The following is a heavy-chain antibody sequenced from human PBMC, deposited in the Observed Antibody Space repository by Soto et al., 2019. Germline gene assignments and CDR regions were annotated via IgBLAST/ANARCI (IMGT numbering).Heavy chain of an antibody. CDR2: ISNDGTKK. CDR3: ARDVAMPTGLGLGY. CDR1: GFAFTNYG. Sequence: QVQVVESGGGVVQPGTSLRLSCVASGFAFTNYGFHWVRQAPGKGLEWVAHISNDGTKKFYADSVKGRFTISRDNSETTVYLHLTSLRPDDTALFYCARDVAMPTGLGLGYWGQGTLVTVSS. V-gene: IGHV3-30*03. J-gene: IGHJ4*02. D-gene: IGHD4-4*01.